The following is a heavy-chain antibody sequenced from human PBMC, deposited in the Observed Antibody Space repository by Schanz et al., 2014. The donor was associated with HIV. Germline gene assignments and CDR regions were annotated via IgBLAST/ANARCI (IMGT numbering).Heavy chain of an antibody. CDR3: ARGETFEKQLWILELFPPDS. CDR1: GYTFTASY. CDR2: IDPKIGGT. J-gene: IGHJ4*02. Sequence: QVQLVQSGAEVKKPGSSVTVSCKASGYTFTASYIHWVRQAPGQGPEWMGWIDPKIGGTQLAQKFQGRVTMTRDSSTNTAYLEVSSLRSDDTAVYYCARGETFEKQLWILELFPPDSWGQGTLVTVSS. D-gene: IGHD2-2*03. V-gene: IGHV1-2*02.